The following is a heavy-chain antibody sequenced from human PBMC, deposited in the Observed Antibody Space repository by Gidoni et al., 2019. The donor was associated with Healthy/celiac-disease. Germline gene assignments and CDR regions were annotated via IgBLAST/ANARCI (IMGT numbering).Heavy chain of an antibody. CDR3: ARDLAGPGEGYYYYGMDV. CDR1: GFTFSSYA. J-gene: IGHJ6*02. V-gene: IGHV3-30*04. D-gene: IGHD3-10*01. CDR2: ISYDGSNK. Sequence: QVQLVESGGGVVQPGRSLRLSCAASGFTFSSYAMHWVRQAPGKGLEWVAVISYDGSNKYYADSVKGRFTISRDNSKNTLYLQMNSLRAEDTAVYYCARDLAGPGEGYYYYGMDVWGQGTTVTVSS.